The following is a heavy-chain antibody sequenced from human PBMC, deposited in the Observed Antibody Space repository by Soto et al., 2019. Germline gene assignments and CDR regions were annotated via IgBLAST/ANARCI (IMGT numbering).Heavy chain of an antibody. CDR3: ASSWLGYCSGGSCSIPYCYDGMDV. CDR2: TIPIFGTA. D-gene: IGHD2-15*01. Sequence: SVKVSCKASGGTFSSYAISWVRQAPGQGLEWMGGTIPIFGTANYAQKFQGRVTITADESTSTAYMELSSLRSEDTAVYYCASSWLGYCSGGSCSIPYCYDGMDVWGQGTTVTVSS. CDR1: GGTFSSYA. J-gene: IGHJ6*02. V-gene: IGHV1-69*13.